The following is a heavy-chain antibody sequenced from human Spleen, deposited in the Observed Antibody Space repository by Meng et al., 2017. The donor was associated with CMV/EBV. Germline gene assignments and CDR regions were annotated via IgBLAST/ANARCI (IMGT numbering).Heavy chain of an antibody. CDR1: SNGG. J-gene: IGHJ4*02. V-gene: IGHV3-15*01. D-gene: IGHD2-2*02. CDR2: IKSNTDGGTT. CDR3: ARDLPPDGYQLLYGGVDY. Sequence: SNGGRRWVRKAQGKGLEWVGRIKSNTDGGTTEYAAPVEGRFTISRDNSKNTLYLQMNSLRAEDTAVYYCARDLPPDGYQLLYGGVDYWGQGTLVTVSS.